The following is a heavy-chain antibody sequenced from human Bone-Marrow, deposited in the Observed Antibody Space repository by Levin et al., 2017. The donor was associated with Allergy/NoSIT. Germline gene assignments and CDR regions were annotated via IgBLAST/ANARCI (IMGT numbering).Heavy chain of an antibody. Sequence: GGSLRLSCVVSGFNFNSYWMSWVRQAPGKGLEWVANIRQDGSEKNYVESVKGRFTISRDNAKNSLVLQMDSLTVEDTATYYCVRTSHGGFEREYWGLGTQVTVSS. CDR3: VRTSHGGFEREY. V-gene: IGHV3-7*01. J-gene: IGHJ4*02. CDR1: GFNFNSYW. D-gene: IGHD5-12*01. CDR2: IRQDGSEK.